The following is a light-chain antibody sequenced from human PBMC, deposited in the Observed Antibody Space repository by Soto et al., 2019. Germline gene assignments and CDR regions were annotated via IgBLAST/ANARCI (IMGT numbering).Light chain of an antibody. CDR2: GAS. J-gene: IGKJ5*01. V-gene: IGKV3-20*01. CDR1: QSVGSIY. CDR3: QQYGISLIT. Sequence: EIFLTQSPGTLSLSRRETPTLSWRASQSVGSIYLAWYQQKVGQAPRLLIYGASSRATGIPDRLSGSGSGTDFTLTISRLEPEDFAVYYCQQYGISLITFGQGTRLEI.